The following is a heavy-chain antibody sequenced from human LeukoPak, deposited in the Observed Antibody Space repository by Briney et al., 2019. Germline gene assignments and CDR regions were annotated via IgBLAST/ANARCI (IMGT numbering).Heavy chain of an antibody. Sequence: SETLSLTCTVSGYSISSGYYWGWIRQPPGKGLEWIGSIYHSGSTYYNPSLKSRVTISVDTSKNQFSLKLSSVTAADTAVYYCARLHFKYYDILTGYYPDAFDIWGQGTMVTVSS. J-gene: IGHJ3*02. CDR2: IYHSGST. CDR3: ARLHFKYYDILTGYYPDAFDI. D-gene: IGHD3-9*01. V-gene: IGHV4-38-2*02. CDR1: GYSISSGYY.